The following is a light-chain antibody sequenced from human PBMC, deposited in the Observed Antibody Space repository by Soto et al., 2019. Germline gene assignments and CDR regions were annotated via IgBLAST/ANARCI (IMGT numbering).Light chain of an antibody. CDR2: SNN. J-gene: IGLJ1*01. CDR1: SSNIGSNT. Sequence: QPVLTQPPSASGTPRQRVTISCSGSSSNIGSNTVNWYQQLPGTAPKLLIYSNNERPSGVPDRFSGSKSGTSASLAISGLQSEDEADFYCAAWDDSLNAYVIGTGTKVTVL. V-gene: IGLV1-44*01. CDR3: AAWDDSLNAYV.